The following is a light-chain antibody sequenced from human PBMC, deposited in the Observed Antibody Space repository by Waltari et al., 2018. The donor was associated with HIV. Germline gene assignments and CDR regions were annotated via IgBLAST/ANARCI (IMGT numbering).Light chain of an antibody. CDR2: WAS. CDR3: QQYHTTPFT. J-gene: IGKJ3*01. V-gene: IGKV4-1*01. Sequence: DIVMTQSPDSLAVSLGERATINCKSSQSVLYSSNNKNYLAWYQQKPGQPPKLLIYWASTRESGVPNRFSGSGSGTDFTLTITSLQAEDVAVYYCQQYHTTPFTFGPGTKVEI. CDR1: QSVLYSSNNKNY.